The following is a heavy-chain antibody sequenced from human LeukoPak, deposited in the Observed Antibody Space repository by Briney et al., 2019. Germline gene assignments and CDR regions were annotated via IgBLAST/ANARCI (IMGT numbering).Heavy chain of an antibody. CDR2: IIPLFGTA. V-gene: IGHV1-69*13. D-gene: IGHD3-22*01. CDR1: GGTFSSYA. J-gene: IGHJ3*02. CDR3: ARGLRSYYYDSSGYYSNDAFDI. Sequence: GASVKVSCKASGGTFSSYAISWVRQAPGQGLEWMGGIIPLFGTANYAQKFQGRVTITADESTSTAYMELSSLRSEDTAVYYCARGLRSYYYDSSGYYSNDAFDIWGQGTMVTVSS.